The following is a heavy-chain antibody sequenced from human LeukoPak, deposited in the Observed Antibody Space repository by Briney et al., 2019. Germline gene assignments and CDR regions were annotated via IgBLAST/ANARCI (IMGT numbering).Heavy chain of an antibody. J-gene: IGHJ4*02. CDR2: FYHGGST. CDR3: ARIFRGAYFDY. D-gene: IGHD3-10*01. Sequence: PSETLSLTCTVSGYSISTGYYWAWIRQPPGKGLEWIGTFYHGGSTYYNPSLKSRVTISVDTSKNQFSLNLTSVTAADTAVYYCARIFRGAYFDYWGQGTLVTVSS. CDR1: GYSISTGYY. V-gene: IGHV4-38-2*02.